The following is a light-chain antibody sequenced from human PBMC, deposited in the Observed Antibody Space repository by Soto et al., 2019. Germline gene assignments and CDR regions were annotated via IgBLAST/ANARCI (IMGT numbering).Light chain of an antibody. CDR3: QAWDSSEGVV. CDR2: QDS. J-gene: IGLJ2*01. CDR1: KLGDKY. V-gene: IGLV3-1*01. Sequence: SYELTQPPSVSVSPGQTASITCSGDKLGDKYACWYQQKPGQSPVLVIYQDSKRPSGIPERFSGSNSGNTATLTISGTQAMDEADYSCQAWDSSEGVVFGGGTKLTVL.